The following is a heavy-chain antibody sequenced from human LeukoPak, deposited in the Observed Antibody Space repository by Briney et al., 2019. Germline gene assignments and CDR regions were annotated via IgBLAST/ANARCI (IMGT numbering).Heavy chain of an antibody. V-gene: IGHV4-59*08. CDR2: IYYSGST. CDR1: GGSISSYY. CDR3: ARRAERYSSSWYDY. Sequence: PSETLSLTCTVSGGSISSYYWNWIRQPPGKGLEWIGYIYYSGSTNYNPSLKSRVTISVDTSKNQFSLKLSSVTAADTAVYYCARRAERYSSSWYDYWGQGTPVTVSS. D-gene: IGHD6-13*01. J-gene: IGHJ4*02.